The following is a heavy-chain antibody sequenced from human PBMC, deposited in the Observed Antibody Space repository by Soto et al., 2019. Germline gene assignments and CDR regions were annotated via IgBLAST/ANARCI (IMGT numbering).Heavy chain of an antibody. Sequence: QVQLVESGGGMVQPGTSLRLSCAASGFTFNSLSLHWVRQRPDKGLEWVAVISHDGRVTFYADFVKGRFTVSRDNSKNTIYLQVNSLRAEDTAVYYCAREPYGGSQYFDYWGQGTLVTVSS. V-gene: IGHV3-30*04. D-gene: IGHD2-15*01. CDR3: AREPYGGSQYFDY. CDR1: GFTFNSLS. CDR2: ISHDGRVT. J-gene: IGHJ4*02.